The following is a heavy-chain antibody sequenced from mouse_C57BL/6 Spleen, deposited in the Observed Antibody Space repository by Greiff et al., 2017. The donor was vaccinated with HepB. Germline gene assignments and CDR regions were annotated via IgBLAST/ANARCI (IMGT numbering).Heavy chain of an antibody. D-gene: IGHD1-1*01. Sequence: EVKLMESGGGLVKPGGSLKLSCAASGFTFSDYGMHWVRQAPEKGLEWVAYISSGSSTIYYADTVKGRFTISRDNAKNTLFLQMTSLRSEDTAMYYCARGSDSSLFAYWGQGTLVTVSA. CDR1: GFTFSDYG. CDR3: ARGSDSSLFAY. J-gene: IGHJ3*01. CDR2: ISSGSSTI. V-gene: IGHV5-17*01.